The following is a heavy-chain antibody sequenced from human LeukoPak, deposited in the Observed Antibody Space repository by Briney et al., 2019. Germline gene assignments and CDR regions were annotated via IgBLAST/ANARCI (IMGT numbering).Heavy chain of an antibody. CDR1: GGSISSSSYY. CDR3: ARGTYYDFWSGYYLDAYYYYYMDV. Sequence: PSETLSLTCTVSGGSISSSSYYWGWIRQPPGKGLEWIGSIYYSGSTYYNPSLKSRATISVDTSKNQFSLKLSSVTAADTAVYYCARGTYYDFWSGYYLDAYYYYYMDVWSKGTTVTVSS. J-gene: IGHJ6*03. V-gene: IGHV4-39*07. CDR2: IYYSGST. D-gene: IGHD3-3*01.